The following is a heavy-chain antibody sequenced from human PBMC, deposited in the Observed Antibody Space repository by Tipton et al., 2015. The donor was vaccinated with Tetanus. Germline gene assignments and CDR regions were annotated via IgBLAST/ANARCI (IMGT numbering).Heavy chain of an antibody. CDR2: IWYDGTTK. CDR1: GFSFSTYN. CDR3: ARETSLTTSY. V-gene: IGHV3-33*01. D-gene: IGHD4-17*01. J-gene: IGHJ1*01. Sequence: SLRLSCAASGFSFSTYNFHWIRQAPGKGLEWVAVIWYDGTTKFYADSVKGRFTISRDNSKNTLFLQMNGLRAEDTAVYYCARETSLTTSYWGQGTLVTVSS.